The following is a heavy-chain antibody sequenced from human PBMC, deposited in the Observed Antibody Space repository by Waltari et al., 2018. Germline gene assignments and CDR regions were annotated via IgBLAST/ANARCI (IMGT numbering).Heavy chain of an antibody. CDR1: GGTFSSYA. J-gene: IGHJ6*02. CDR2: IIPIFGTA. CDR3: ASRRDIVVVPAADYYYGMDV. Sequence: QVQLVQSGAEVKKPGSSVKVSCKASGGTFSSYAISWVRQAPGQGLEWMGGIIPIFGTANYAQKFQGRVTITADESTSTAYMELSSLRSEDTAVYYCASRRDIVVVPAADYYYGMDVWGQGTTVTVSS. D-gene: IGHD2-2*01. V-gene: IGHV1-69*01.